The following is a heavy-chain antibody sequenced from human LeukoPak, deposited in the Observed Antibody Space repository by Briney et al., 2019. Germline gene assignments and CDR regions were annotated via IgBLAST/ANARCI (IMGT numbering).Heavy chain of an antibody. CDR1: GFTFSSYW. J-gene: IGHJ4*02. D-gene: IGHD6-13*01. CDR2: IYYSGST. V-gene: IGHV4-39*07. CDR3: AGDSAAAVPGYFDY. Sequence: GSLRLSCAASGFTFSSYWMSWVRQAPGKGLEWIGSIYYSGSTYYNPSLKSRVTISVDTSKNQFSLKLSSVTAADTAVYYCAGDSAAAVPGYFDYWGQGTLVTVSS.